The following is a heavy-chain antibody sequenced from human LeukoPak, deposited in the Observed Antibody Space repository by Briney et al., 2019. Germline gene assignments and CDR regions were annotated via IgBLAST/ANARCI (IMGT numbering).Heavy chain of an antibody. CDR1: GFTFSSYA. D-gene: IGHD2-2*01. J-gene: IGHJ5*02. V-gene: IGHV3-23*01. CDR3: ARQECTSINCYEKGDWFDP. CDR2: ISTRGDTT. Sequence: GGSLRLSCAASGFTFSSYAMSWVRQAPGKGLEWVSAISTRGDTTYYADSVKGRFTISRDNSKNTLYLQLNSLRAEDTAMYYCARQECTSINCYEKGDWFDPWGQGTLVTVSS.